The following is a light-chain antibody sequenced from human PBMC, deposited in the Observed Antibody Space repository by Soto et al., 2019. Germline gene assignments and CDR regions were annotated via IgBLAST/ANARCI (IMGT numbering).Light chain of an antibody. CDR3: QQYSSSPPIT. Sequence: EIVLTQSPDTLSLSPGAGATLSCRASQSVTNSYLAWYQQKPGQAPRLLIYGASSRATGIPDRFSGSGSETDFSLTISRLEPEDFAVYYCQQYSSSPPITFGQGTRLEIK. J-gene: IGKJ5*01. CDR1: QSVTNSY. CDR2: GAS. V-gene: IGKV3-20*01.